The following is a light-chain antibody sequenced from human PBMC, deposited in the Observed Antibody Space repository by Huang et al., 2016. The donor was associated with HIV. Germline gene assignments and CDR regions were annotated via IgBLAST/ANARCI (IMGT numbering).Light chain of an antibody. V-gene: IGKV3D-15*01. J-gene: IGKJ4*01. CDR1: QNVRNN. CDR3: QQYDKWPPGLT. CDR2: DKS. Sequence: EIKMTQSPATLSVSPGGRVTLSCRARQNVRNNLAWYQQKTGQAPRLLSYDKSTRGSGIPARFSGSGSGTEFTLTISGLQSEDFAIYYCQQYDKWPPGLTFGGGTKVEI.